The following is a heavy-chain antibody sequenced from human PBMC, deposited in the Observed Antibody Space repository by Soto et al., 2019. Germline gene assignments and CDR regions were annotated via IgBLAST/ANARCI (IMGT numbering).Heavy chain of an antibody. CDR2: IYRDGST. J-gene: IGHJ4*02. Sequence: PSETLSLTCTVSGGSITSNFFYWGWIRRPPGKGLEWIGSIYRDGSTYYSPSLKSRVTISLDTSNNRFSLKLSSVTAADTAVYFCGKVLIGATGHTDFDSWGQGTQVTVSS. V-gene: IGHV4-39*02. CDR3: GKVLIGATGHTDFDS. CDR1: GGSITSNFFY. D-gene: IGHD2-15*01.